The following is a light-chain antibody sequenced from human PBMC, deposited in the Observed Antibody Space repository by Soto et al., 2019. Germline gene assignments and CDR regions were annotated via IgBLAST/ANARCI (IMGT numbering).Light chain of an antibody. J-gene: IGLJ1*01. CDR1: SSDIGNYNY. CDR2: EVT. CDR3: SSYTSTSPRV. Sequence: QSVLTQPASVSGSPGQSITISCTGTSSDIGNYNYVSWYQQRPGKAPKLMIFEVTNRPSGVSNRFSGSKSGNTASLTISGLQAEDEADYYCSSYTSTSPRVFGSGTKVTVL. V-gene: IGLV2-14*01.